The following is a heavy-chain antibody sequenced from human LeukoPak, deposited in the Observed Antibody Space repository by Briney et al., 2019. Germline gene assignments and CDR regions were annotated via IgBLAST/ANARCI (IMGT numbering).Heavy chain of an antibody. CDR1: GFTFSSYG. CDR2: IRYDGSNK. J-gene: IGHJ4*02. Sequence: GGSLRLSCAASGFTFSSYGMHWVRQAPGKGLEWVAFIRYDGSNKYYADSVKGRFTISRDSSKNTLYLQMNSLRAEDTAVYYCAKPSGSYLPVLDYWGQGTLVTVSS. CDR3: AKPSGSYLPVLDY. V-gene: IGHV3-30*02. D-gene: IGHD1-26*01.